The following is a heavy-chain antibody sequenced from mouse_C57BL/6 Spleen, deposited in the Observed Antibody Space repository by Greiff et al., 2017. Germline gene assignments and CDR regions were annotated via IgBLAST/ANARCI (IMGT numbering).Heavy chain of an antibody. D-gene: IGHD2-4*01. Sequence: VHVKQSGPELVKPGASVKISCKASGYTFTDYYMNWVKQSHGKSLEWIGDINPNNGGTSYNQKFKGKATLTVDKSSSTAYMELRSLTSEDSAVYYCTQLRRGFDYWGQGTTLTVSS. V-gene: IGHV1-26*01. CDR1: GYTFTDYY. CDR2: INPNNGGT. CDR3: TQLRRGFDY. J-gene: IGHJ2*01.